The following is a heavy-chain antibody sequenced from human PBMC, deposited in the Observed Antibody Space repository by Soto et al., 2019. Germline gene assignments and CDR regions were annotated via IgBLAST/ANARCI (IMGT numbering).Heavy chain of an antibody. CDR3: ARRPRGSDSDY. CDR1: GGSISSSSYY. Sequence: QLQLQESGPGLVQPSDTLSLTCTVSGGSISSSSYYWGWIRQPPGKGLEWIGSIFYSWRTHCNPYPKXRXTXSXXTSMYQCSLWVIWATVADTAGYYRARRPRGSDSDYGGKEPRFT. CDR2: IFYSWRT. D-gene: IGHD1-26*01. J-gene: IGHJ4*02. V-gene: IGHV4-39*01.